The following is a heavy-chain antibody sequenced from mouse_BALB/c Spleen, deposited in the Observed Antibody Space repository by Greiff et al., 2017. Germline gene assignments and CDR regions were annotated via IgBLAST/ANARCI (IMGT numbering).Heavy chain of an antibody. CDR3: ARRGEGGDYDAMDY. Sequence: EVKLVESGGGLVQPGGSRKLSCAASGFTFSSFGMPWVRQAPEKGLEWVAYISSGSSTIYYADTVKGRFTISRDNPKNTLFLQMTSLRSEDTAMYYCARRGEGGDYDAMDYWGQGTSVTVSS. D-gene: IGHD2-13*01. V-gene: IGHV5-17*02. CDR1: GFTFSSFG. J-gene: IGHJ4*01. CDR2: ISSGSSTI.